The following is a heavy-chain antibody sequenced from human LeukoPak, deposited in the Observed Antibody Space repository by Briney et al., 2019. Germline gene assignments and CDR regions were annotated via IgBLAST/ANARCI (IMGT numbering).Heavy chain of an antibody. D-gene: IGHD6-13*01. CDR3: ARGQAGIAAAGFDY. Sequence: GGSLRLSCATSGFTFSMSAMHSVGLSPGQGRDWVGVISFDGGKRFYADSVHARFSTSRDNSKNTPSLQMNSLGLDDTAVYFCARGQAGIAAAGFDYWGQGNLVTVSS. J-gene: IGHJ4*02. V-gene: IGHV3-30-3*01. CDR1: GFTFSMSA. CDR2: ISFDGGKR.